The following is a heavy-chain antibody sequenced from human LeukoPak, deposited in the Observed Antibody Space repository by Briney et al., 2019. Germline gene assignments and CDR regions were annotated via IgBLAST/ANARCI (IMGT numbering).Heavy chain of an antibody. Sequence: GGSLRLSCAASGFTLSSYAMHWVRQAPGKGLEWVAVISYDGSNKYYADSVKGRFTISRDNSKNTLYLQMNSLRAEDTAVYYCAGYCSSTSCHPDPKTRHIDYWGQGTLVTVSS. CDR2: ISYDGSNK. CDR3: AGYCSSTSCHPDPKTRHIDY. D-gene: IGHD2-2*01. CDR1: GFTLSSYA. J-gene: IGHJ4*02. V-gene: IGHV3-30*04.